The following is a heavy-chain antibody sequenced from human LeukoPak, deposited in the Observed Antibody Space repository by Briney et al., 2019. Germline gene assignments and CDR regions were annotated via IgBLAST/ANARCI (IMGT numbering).Heavy chain of an antibody. CDR2: IYSGGST. D-gene: IGHD6-13*01. Sequence: GGSLRLSCAASGFTVSSNYMSWVRQAPGKGLEWVSVIYSGGSTYYADFVKGRFTISRDNSRNTLYLQVNSLRAEDTALYHCARDRTLGIAAAGMVAFDIWGQGTMVTVSS. J-gene: IGHJ3*02. V-gene: IGHV3-53*01. CDR1: GFTVSSNY. CDR3: ARDRTLGIAAAGMVAFDI.